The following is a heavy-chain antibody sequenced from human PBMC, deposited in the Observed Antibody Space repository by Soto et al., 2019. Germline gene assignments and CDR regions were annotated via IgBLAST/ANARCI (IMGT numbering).Heavy chain of an antibody. D-gene: IGHD3-10*01. Sequence: QVQLVQSGAEMKKPGSSVKVSCQSSGGTFNTYAMNWVRQAPGQGPEWMGDISPMFGAANYAPKFQGRVTITADESTGTSYIQLISLTSEDTALYFCAREVQVHTPAFGYWGQGTLVTVSS. CDR1: GGTFNTYA. J-gene: IGHJ4*02. CDR2: ISPMFGAA. V-gene: IGHV1-69*19. CDR3: AREVQVHTPAFGY.